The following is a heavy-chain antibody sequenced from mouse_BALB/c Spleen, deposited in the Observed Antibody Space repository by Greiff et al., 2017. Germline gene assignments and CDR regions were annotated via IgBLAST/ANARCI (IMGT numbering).Heavy chain of an antibody. CDR2: IAPGSGST. Sequence: DLVKPGASVKLSCKASGYTFTSYWINWIKQRPGQGLEWIGRIAPGSGSTYYNEMFKGKATLTVDTSSSTAYIQLSSLSSEDSAVYLCARSEGGTGNYFDYWGQGTTLTVSS. V-gene: IGHV1S41*01. CDR1: GYTFTSYW. D-gene: IGHD3-3*01. J-gene: IGHJ2*01. CDR3: ARSEGGTGNYFDY.